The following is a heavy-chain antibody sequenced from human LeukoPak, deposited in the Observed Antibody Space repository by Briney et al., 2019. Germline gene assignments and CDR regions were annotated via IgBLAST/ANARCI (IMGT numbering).Heavy chain of an antibody. CDR2: ISGSGGST. CDR1: GFTFSSYA. CDR3: ANHLDTVTGKDDY. D-gene: IGHD4-17*01. Sequence: GGSLRLSCAASGFTFSSYAMSWVRQAPGKGLEWVSAISGSGGSTYYADSVKGRFTISRDNSKNTLHLQMNSLRAEDTAVYYCANHLDTVTGKDDYWGQGTLVTVSS. J-gene: IGHJ4*02. V-gene: IGHV3-23*01.